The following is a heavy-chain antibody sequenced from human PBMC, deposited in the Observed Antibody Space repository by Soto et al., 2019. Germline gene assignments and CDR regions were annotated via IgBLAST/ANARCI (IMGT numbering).Heavy chain of an antibody. J-gene: IGHJ4*02. V-gene: IGHV4-34*01. Sequence: PSETLSLTCAVYGGSFSGYYWSWIRKPPGKGLEWIGKINHSGSTNYNPSLKSRVTISVDTSKNQFSLKLSSVTAADTAVYYCARVLSQQLVRGGYFDYWGQGTLVTVSS. D-gene: IGHD6-13*01. CDR2: INHSGST. CDR1: GGSFSGYY. CDR3: ARVLSQQLVRGGYFDY.